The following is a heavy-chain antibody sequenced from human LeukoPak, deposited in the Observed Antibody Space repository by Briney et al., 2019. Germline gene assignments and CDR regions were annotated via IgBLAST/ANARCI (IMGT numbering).Heavy chain of an antibody. D-gene: IGHD6-13*01. CDR3: ARSYSRFDY. CDR1: EFTFSSYW. J-gene: IGHJ4*02. CDR2: IKQDGREL. Sequence: GGSLRLSGVASEFTFSSYWMSWVRQAPGRGLEWVANIKQDGRELYYVDSVKGRFTISRDNAKKSLYLQMNSLRAEDTAVYYCARSYSRFDYWGQGTLVTVSS. V-gene: IGHV3-7*01.